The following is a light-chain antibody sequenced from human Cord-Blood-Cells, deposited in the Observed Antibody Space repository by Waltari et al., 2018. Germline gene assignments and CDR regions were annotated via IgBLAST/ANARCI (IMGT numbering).Light chain of an antibody. V-gene: IGKV1-27*01. J-gene: IGKJ3*01. Sequence: DIQMTQSPSSLSASVGARVTITCRASQGISNYLAWYQQKPGKVPKLLIYAASTLQSGVPSRVSGSGSGTDFTLTISSLQPEDVATYYCQKYNSAPLTFGPGTKVDIK. CDR2: AAS. CDR3: QKYNSAPLT. CDR1: QGISNY.